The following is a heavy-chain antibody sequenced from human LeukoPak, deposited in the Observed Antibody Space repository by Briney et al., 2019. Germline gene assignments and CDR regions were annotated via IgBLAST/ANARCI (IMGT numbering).Heavy chain of an antibody. J-gene: IGHJ5*02. Sequence: ASVKVSYKASGGTFSSYAISWVRQAPGQGLEWMGGIIPIFGTANYAQKFQGRVTITTDEPTSTAYMELSSLRSEDTAVYYCARDGDFWSDWASWGQGTLVTVSS. D-gene: IGHD3-3*01. CDR1: GGTFSSYA. CDR3: ARDGDFWSDWAS. CDR2: IIPIFGTA. V-gene: IGHV1-69*05.